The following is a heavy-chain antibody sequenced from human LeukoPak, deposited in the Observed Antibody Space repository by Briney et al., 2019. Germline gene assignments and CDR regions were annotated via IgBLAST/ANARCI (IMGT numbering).Heavy chain of an antibody. Sequence: SETLSLTCAVYGGSFSGYYWAWIRQPPGKGLEWIGSIYYSGSTYYNPSLKSRVTISVDTSKNQFSLKLTSVTAADTAVYYCARLIYGSGSYPLYDYWGQGTLVTVSS. CDR1: GGSFSGYY. D-gene: IGHD3-10*01. CDR2: IYYSGST. CDR3: ARLIYGSGSYPLYDY. V-gene: IGHV4-39*01. J-gene: IGHJ4*02.